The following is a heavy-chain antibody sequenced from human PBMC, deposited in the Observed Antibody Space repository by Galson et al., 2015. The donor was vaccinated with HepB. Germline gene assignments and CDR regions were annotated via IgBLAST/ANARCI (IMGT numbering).Heavy chain of an antibody. V-gene: IGHV1-69*04. CDR1: GGTFSSYT. CDR3: ARDLRGYSGYEY. D-gene: IGHD5-12*01. Sequence: SVKVSCKASGGTFSSYTISWVRQAPGQGLEWMGRIIPILGIANYAQKFQGRVTITADKSTSTAYMELSSLRSEDTAVYYCARDLRGYSGYEYWGQGSLVTVSS. J-gene: IGHJ4*02. CDR2: IIPILGIA.